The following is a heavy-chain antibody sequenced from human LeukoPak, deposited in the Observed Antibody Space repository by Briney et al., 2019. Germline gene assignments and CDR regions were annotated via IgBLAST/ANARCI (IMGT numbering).Heavy chain of an antibody. CDR2: IYPYTGAT. CDR3: SPDGPAQMVDFDY. D-gene: IGHD3-10*01. CDR1: GYTFSGTGWY. V-gene: IGHV1-2*02. Sequence: ASVKVSCKASGYTFSGTGWYLYWLRQAPGQGLECMGWIYPYTGATHYAQKFQDRVAMTRDTSISTAYMELSRLRPDDTAVYYWSPDGPAQMVDFDYWGQGTLVTVSS. J-gene: IGHJ4*02.